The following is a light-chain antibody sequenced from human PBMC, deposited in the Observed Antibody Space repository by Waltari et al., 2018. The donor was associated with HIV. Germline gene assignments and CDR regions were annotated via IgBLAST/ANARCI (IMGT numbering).Light chain of an antibody. CDR3: SSYTSVNTRV. Sequence: QSVLTPPASVSGSPGQSITISCTGSSSDIGNYNYVSWYQQHPGKAPKLLIYEVTNRPSGISNRFSGSKSGNTASLTISGLHLEDESDYYCSSYTSVNTRVFGGGTKLTVL. CDR1: SSDIGNYNY. J-gene: IGLJ3*02. V-gene: IGLV2-14*01. CDR2: EVT.